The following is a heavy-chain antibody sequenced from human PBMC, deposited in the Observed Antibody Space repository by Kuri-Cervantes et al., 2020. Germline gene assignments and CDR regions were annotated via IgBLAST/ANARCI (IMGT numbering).Heavy chain of an antibody. CDR2: ISWNSGSM. Sequence: GGSLRLSCAASGFTFSSYSMNWVRQAPGKGLEWVSGISWNSGSMGYVDSVKGRFTISRDSAKNSLYLQMNSLRTEDTALYYCAKDFGYFSSQFRDWGQGTLVTVSS. D-gene: IGHD6-6*01. CDR1: GFTFSSYS. J-gene: IGHJ4*02. CDR3: AKDFGYFSSQFRD. V-gene: IGHV3-9*01.